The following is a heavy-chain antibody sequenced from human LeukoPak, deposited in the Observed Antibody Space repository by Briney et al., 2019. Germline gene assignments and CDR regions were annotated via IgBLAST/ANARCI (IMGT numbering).Heavy chain of an antibody. CDR3: ARDKGDYDTSGSLFVF. CDR1: GFTFSRYW. D-gene: IGHD3-22*01. J-gene: IGHJ4*02. CDR2: IKQDGGEI. Sequence: PGRSLRLSCAASGFTFSRYWMSWVRQVPRKGLEWVANIKQDGGEIYYVDSVKGRFTISRDNAKSSLYLQMNSLRAGDTAVYYCARDKGDYDTSGSLFVFGGQGTPVTVSS. V-gene: IGHV3-7*03.